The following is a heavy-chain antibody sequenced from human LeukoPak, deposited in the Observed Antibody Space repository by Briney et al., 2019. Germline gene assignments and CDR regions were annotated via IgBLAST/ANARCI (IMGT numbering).Heavy chain of an antibody. J-gene: IGHJ4*02. CDR2: IQYSGST. V-gene: IGHV4-59*08. CDR1: GGSISSYH. CDR3: ARWIGYSYGLDY. Sequence: SETLSLTCSVSGGSISSYHWSWFRQAPGKGLEWIGHIQYSGSTNFNPSLKSRVTISMDTSKNQFSLKLSSVTAADTAVYYCARWIGYSYGLDYWGQGTLVTVSS. D-gene: IGHD5-18*01.